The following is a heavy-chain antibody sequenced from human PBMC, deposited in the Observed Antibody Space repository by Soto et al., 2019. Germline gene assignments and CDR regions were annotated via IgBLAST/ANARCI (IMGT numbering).Heavy chain of an antibody. J-gene: IGHJ5*02. CDR3: AGGGGNLTWFDP. V-gene: IGHV3-48*02. Sequence: EVQLVESGGGLVQPGGSLRLSCAASGFTFSSYSMNWVRQAPGKGLEWVSYISSSSSTIYYADSVKGRFTISRDNAKNSRGLEMNSLRDEDTAVYSCAGGGGNLTWFDPWGQGTLVTVSS. D-gene: IGHD3-10*01. CDR2: ISSSSSTI. CDR1: GFTFSSYS.